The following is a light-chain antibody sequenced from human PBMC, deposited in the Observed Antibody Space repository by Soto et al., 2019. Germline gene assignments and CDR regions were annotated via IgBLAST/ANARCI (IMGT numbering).Light chain of an antibody. J-gene: IGLJ1*01. Sequence: QSVLTQPASVSGSPGQSVTISCTGTNSDIAGYNYVSWYQQHPGKAPKLLIYDVINRPSGLSSRFSGSKSGNTASLTISGLQAEEDADYYCSSYTRTSISVFGTGTKLTVL. CDR2: DVI. CDR1: NSDIAGYNY. V-gene: IGLV2-14*03. CDR3: SSYTRTSISV.